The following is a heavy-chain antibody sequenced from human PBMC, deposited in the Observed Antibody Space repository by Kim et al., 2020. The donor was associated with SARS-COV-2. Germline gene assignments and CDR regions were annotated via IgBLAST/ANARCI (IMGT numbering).Heavy chain of an antibody. CDR2: IYYSGST. Sequence: SETLSLTCTVSGGSISTYYWGWIRQPPGKRLEWIGYIYYSGSTNYNPSLKSRVTILVNTSKNQFSLKLSSVNAADTAVYYCAREVLSYYDSSVAAFDIWGQGTMVTVSS. CDR3: AREVLSYYDSSVAAFDI. J-gene: IGHJ3*02. D-gene: IGHD3-22*01. CDR1: GGSISTYY. V-gene: IGHV4-59*01.